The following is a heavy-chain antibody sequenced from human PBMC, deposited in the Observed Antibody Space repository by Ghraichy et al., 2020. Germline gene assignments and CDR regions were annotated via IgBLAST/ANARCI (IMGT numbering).Heavy chain of an antibody. CDR2: IRSKANSYAT. CDR1: GFTFSGSA. J-gene: IGHJ4*02. Sequence: GGSLRLSCAASGFTFSGSAMHWVRQASGKGLEWVGRIRSKANSYATAYAASVKGRFTISRDDSKNTAYLQMNSLKTEDTAVYYCTTRIGYSGSYWEFDYWGQGTLVTVSS. V-gene: IGHV3-73*01. D-gene: IGHD1-26*01. CDR3: TTRIGYSGSYWEFDY.